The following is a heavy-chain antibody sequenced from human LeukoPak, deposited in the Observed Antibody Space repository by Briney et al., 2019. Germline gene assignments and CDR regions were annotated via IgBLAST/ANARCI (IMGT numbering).Heavy chain of an antibody. CDR3: ARGSYYYDSSGYDY. CDR2: ISTYNTNT. D-gene: IGHD3-22*01. V-gene: IGHV1-18*04. CDR1: GYTFTSYY. J-gene: IGHJ4*02. Sequence: ASVKVSCTASGYTFTSYYMHWVRQAPGQGLEWMGWISTYNTNTHYAQKFQGRVIMTTDTAASTAYMELRSLRSDDTAVYYCARGSYYYDSSGYDYWGQGTLVTVSS.